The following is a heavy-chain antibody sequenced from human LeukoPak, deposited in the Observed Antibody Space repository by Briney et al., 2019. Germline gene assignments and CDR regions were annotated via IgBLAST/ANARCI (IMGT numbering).Heavy chain of an antibody. D-gene: IGHD5-18*01. V-gene: IGHV4-59*08. CDR3: ARQDTAMGQLDY. Sequence: PSETLSLTCTVSGGSISSYYWSWIRQPPEKGVEWIGYIYYSGSTNYNPSLKSRVTISVDTSKNQFSLKLSSVTAADTAVYYCARQDTAMGQLDYWGQGTLVTVSS. CDR1: GGSISSYY. J-gene: IGHJ4*02. CDR2: IYYSGST.